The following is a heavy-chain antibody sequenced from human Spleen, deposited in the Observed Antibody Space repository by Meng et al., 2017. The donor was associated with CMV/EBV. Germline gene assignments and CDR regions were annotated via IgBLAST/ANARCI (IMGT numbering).Heavy chain of an antibody. CDR2: VYYSENT. CDR1: GESITSSAFY. J-gene: IGHJ5*02. Sequence: SETLSLTCSVSGESITSSAFYWGWVRQPPGKGLQWIASVYYSENTYYHPSLKSRVTVSVDTSRNQFSLKLSSVTAADTAVYYCARGIDYDFWSGYSGGDWFDPWGQGTLVTVSS. CDR3: ARGIDYDFWSGYSGGDWFDP. D-gene: IGHD3-3*01. V-gene: IGHV4-39*01.